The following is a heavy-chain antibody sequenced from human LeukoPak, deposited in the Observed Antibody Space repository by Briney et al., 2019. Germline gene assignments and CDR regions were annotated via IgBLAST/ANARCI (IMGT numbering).Heavy chain of an antibody. D-gene: IGHD3-10*01. CDR2: MNPNSGDT. CDR1: SYTFTRYG. J-gene: IGHJ5*02. Sequence: ASVKVSCKASSYTFTRYGISWVRQAPGQGLEWMGWMNPNSGDTGYPQKFQGRVTMTRDTSITTAYMELSSLRSEDTAVYYCARSGFGSGISFDLWGQGTLVTVSS. V-gene: IGHV1-8*01. CDR3: ARSGFGSGISFDL.